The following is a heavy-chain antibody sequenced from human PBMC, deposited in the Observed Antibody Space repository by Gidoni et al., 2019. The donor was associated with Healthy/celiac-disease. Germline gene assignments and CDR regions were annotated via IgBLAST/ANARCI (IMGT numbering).Heavy chain of an antibody. Sequence: QVQLVQSGAEVKKPGASVKDSCKASGYTFTSYGISWVRQAPGQGLEWMGLISAYNGNTNYAQKLQGRVTMTTDTSTSTAYMELRSLRSDDTAVYYCARVETYYYDSSWGCWGQGTLVTVSS. CDR1: GYTFTSYG. CDR3: ARVETYYYDSSWGC. J-gene: IGHJ4*02. V-gene: IGHV1-18*01. CDR2: ISAYNGNT. D-gene: IGHD3-22*01.